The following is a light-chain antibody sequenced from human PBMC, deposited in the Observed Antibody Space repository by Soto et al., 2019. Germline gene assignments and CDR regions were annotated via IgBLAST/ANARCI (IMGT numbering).Light chain of an antibody. J-gene: IGLJ1*01. CDR2: EIT. V-gene: IGLV2-23*02. CDR3: CSDAGSSLYV. Sequence: QSALTQPASVSGSPGQSITISCTRTNSDVGSFDFVSWYQRYPGKAPKVMIYEITKRPSGVSNRFSGSKSGNTASRTISGLQADDEGDDYCCSDAGSSLYVFGTGTKLIVL. CDR1: NSDVGSFDF.